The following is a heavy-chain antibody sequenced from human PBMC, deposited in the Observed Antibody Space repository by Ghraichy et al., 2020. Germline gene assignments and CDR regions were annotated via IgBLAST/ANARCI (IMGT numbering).Heavy chain of an antibody. D-gene: IGHD4/OR15-4a*01. CDR2: IYTSGST. CDR3: ARAVYIDYYYYYYMDV. V-gene: IGHV4-4*07. Sequence: SETLSLTCTVSGGSISSYYWSWIRQPAGKGLEWIGRIYTSGSTDYNPSLKSRVTMSVDTSKNQFSLKLSSVTAADTAVYYCARAVYIDYYYYYYMDVWGKGTTVTVSS. J-gene: IGHJ6*03. CDR1: GGSISSYY.